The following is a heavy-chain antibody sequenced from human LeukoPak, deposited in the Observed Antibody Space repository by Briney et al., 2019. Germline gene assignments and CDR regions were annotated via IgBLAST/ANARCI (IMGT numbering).Heavy chain of an antibody. CDR3: AKARSLGVKAAINY. J-gene: IGHJ4*02. CDR2: VSDSDENT. D-gene: IGHD2-2*02. Sequence: GGSLRLSCAASGFTFSSFSMNWVRQAPGNGLEWVSSVSDSDENTYYADSVKGRFTISRDNSRNTMFLQMDTLRAEDKAVYYCAKARSLGVKAAINYWGQGTLVTVSS. CDR1: GFTFSSFS. V-gene: IGHV3-23*01.